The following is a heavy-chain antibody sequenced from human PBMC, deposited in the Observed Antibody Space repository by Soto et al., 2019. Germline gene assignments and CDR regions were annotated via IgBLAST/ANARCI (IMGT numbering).Heavy chain of an antibody. V-gene: IGHV3-23*01. Sequence: AGSLKLSCASSGFTFSSYAMSLFRQAPGKGLEWVSAISGSGGSTYYADSVKGRFTISRDNSKNTLYLQMNSLRAEDTAVYYCAKSTGTPLTTPGYNWFDTWGQGTLVTVSS. CDR2: ISGSGGST. D-gene: IGHD1-1*01. J-gene: IGHJ5*02. CDR1: GFTFSSYA. CDR3: AKSTGTPLTTPGYNWFDT.